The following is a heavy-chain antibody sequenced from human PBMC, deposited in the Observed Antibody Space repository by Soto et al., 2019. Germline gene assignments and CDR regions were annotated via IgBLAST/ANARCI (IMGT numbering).Heavy chain of an antibody. V-gene: IGHV1-69*01. CDR1: GGTFSSYA. Sequence: QVQLVQSGAEVKKPGSSVKVSCKASGGTFSSYAISWVRQAPGQGLEWMGGIIPIFGTANYAQKFQGRVTITADESTSRAYMELSGLRSEDTAVYCCARVMTTYYYDSSGYPVRIFDILGQGTMVTVSS. J-gene: IGHJ3*02. CDR3: ARVMTTYYYDSSGYPVRIFDI. CDR2: IIPIFGTA. D-gene: IGHD3-22*01.